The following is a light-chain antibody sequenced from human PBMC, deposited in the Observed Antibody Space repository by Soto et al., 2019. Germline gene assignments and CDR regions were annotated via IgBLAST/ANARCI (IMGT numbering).Light chain of an antibody. CDR1: SSDVGSYNL. Sequence: QSALTQPASVSGSPGQSITISCTETSSDVGSYNLVSWYQQHPGKAPKLMIYEGTKRPSGVSNRFSGSKSGNTASLTISGLQAEDEADYHCCSYAGSSAHVVCGGGTKVTVL. J-gene: IGLJ3*02. CDR2: EGT. CDR3: CSYAGSSAHVV. V-gene: IGLV2-23*01.